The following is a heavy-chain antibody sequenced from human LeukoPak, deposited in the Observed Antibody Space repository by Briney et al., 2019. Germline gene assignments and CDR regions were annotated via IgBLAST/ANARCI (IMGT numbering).Heavy chain of an antibody. CDR1: GFTFDDYA. CDR2: ISWNSGSI. CDR3: AKATYHTDAFDI. V-gene: IGHV3-9*01. Sequence: PGRSLRLSCAASGFTFDDYAMHWVRQAPGKGLEWVSGISWNSGSIGYADSVKGRFTISRDNAKNSLYLQMNSLRAEDTALYYCAKATYHTDAFDIWGQGTMVTVSS. J-gene: IGHJ3*02. D-gene: IGHD1-14*01.